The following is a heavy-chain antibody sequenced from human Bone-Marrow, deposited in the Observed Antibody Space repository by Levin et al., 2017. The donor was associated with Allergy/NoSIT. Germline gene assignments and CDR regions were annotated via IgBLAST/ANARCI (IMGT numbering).Heavy chain of an antibody. D-gene: IGHD2-2*02. J-gene: IGHJ6*02. CDR2: ISFDAGNR. CDR1: GFAFSSYG. Sequence: QAGGSLRLSCVGSGFAFSSYGMHWVRQAPGKGLEWVAVISFDAGNRYYADSVKGRFTISRDNFKNMLFLEMNSLTVEDTAVYYCAKDECTNCYRSSNVLDVWGQGTTVTVSS. V-gene: IGHV3-30*18. CDR3: AKDECTNCYRSSNVLDV.